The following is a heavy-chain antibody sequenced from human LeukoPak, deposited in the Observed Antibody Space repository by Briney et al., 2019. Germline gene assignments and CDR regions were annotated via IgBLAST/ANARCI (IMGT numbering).Heavy chain of an antibody. Sequence: SETLSLTCTVSGGSISSGSYYWSWIRQPAGKGLEWIGRIYTSGSTNYNPSLKSRVTISVDTSKNQFSLKLSSVTAADTAVYYCARGATVTTEQNYYYYYYMDVWGKGTTVTISS. CDR1: GGSISSGSYY. D-gene: IGHD4-17*01. CDR2: IYTSGST. J-gene: IGHJ6*03. CDR3: ARGATVTTEQNYYYYYYMDV. V-gene: IGHV4-61*02.